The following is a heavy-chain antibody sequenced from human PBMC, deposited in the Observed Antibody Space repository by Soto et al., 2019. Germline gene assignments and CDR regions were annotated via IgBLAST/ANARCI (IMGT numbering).Heavy chain of an antibody. D-gene: IGHD3-22*01. CDR1: GGSISSNSYY. V-gene: IGHV4-39*01. Sequence: SETLPLTCTVSGGSISSNSYYWGWIRQPPGKGLEWIGNIHYSGSTYYDSSLQSRVTISIDTSKNQFSLKLSSVTATDTAVYYCASQHYYDSSGYYVVYWGQGTLVTVSS. J-gene: IGHJ4*02. CDR2: IHYSGST. CDR3: ASQHYYDSSGYYVVY.